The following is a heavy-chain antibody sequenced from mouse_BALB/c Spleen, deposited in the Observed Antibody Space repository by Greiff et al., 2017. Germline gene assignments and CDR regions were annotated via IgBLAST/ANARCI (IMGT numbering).Heavy chain of an antibody. D-gene: IGHD1-1*01. CDR2: IRNKANGYTT. J-gene: IGHJ2*01. CDR1: GFTFTDYY. Sequence: DVKLVESGGGLVQPGGSLRLSCATSGFTFTDYYMSWVRQPPGKALEWLGFIRNKANGYTTEYSASVKGRFTISRDNSQSILYLQMNTLRAEDSATYYCARDKYYYGSSPFDYWGQGTTLTVSS. V-gene: IGHV7-3*02. CDR3: ARDKYYYGSSPFDY.